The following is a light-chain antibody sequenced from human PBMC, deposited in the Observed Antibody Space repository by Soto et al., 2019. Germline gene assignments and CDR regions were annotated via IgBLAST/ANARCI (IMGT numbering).Light chain of an antibody. V-gene: IGKV1-5*01. J-gene: IGKJ1*01. CDR2: DAS. Sequence: DIQMPQSPSTLSASLEDRVTNTCRASQSISSWLARYQQKPGKAPKLLSYDASSLESWVPSSFSGSGSGTEFTLTISSLQPDDFATYYCQQYNSYPLTFGQGTKGDIK. CDR3: QQYNSYPLT. CDR1: QSISSW.